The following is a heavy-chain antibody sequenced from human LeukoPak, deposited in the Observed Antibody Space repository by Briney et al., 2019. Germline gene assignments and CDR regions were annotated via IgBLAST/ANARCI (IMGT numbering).Heavy chain of an antibody. Sequence: PGGSLRLSCAASEFTFSSYAMHWVRQAPGKGLEWVAVISYDGSNKYYADSVKGRFTISRDNSKNTLYLQMNSLRAEDTAVYYCARDLRDDSSGHRRGAGGYWGQGTLVTVSS. D-gene: IGHD3-22*01. CDR1: EFTFSSYA. CDR2: ISYDGSNK. V-gene: IGHV3-30*01. J-gene: IGHJ4*02. CDR3: ARDLRDDSSGHRRGAGGY.